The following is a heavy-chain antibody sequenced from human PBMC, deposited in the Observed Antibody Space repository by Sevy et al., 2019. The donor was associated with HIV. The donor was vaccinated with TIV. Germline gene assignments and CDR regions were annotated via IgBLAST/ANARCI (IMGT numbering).Heavy chain of an antibody. V-gene: IGHV1-18*01. Sequence: ASVKVSCKASGYTFTSYGISWVRQAPGQGLEWMGWISAYNGNTNYPQKLQGRVTMTTDTSTSTAYMELRSLRSADTAVYYCARVKIVVVPAATLPGRYYYYGMDVWGQGTTVTVS. CDR2: ISAYNGNT. J-gene: IGHJ6*02. CDR3: ARVKIVVVPAATLPGRYYYYGMDV. D-gene: IGHD2-2*01. CDR1: GYTFTSYG.